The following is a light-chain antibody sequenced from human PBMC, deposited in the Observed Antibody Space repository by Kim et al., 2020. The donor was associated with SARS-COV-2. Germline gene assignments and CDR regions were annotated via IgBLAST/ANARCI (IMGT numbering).Light chain of an antibody. J-gene: IGLJ1*01. CDR1: SANSDGNT. CDR3: ASSDDSLNGYV. CDR2: SDH. Sequence: TISCSSCSANSDGNTVPWYQQLPGTAPKLLIHSDHQRPSGVPDRFSASKSGTAASLTITALHSDDEADYYCASSDDSLNGYVFGAGTKVTVL. V-gene: IGLV1-44*01.